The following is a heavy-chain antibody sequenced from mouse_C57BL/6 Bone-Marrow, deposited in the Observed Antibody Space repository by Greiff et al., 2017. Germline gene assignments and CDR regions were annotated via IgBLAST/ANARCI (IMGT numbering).Heavy chain of an antibody. J-gene: IGHJ1*03. CDR2: IYPGSGGT. D-gene: IGHD1-1*01. CDR3: ASGAITTVVAHWYFDV. Sequence: QVQLQQPGAELVKPGASVKMSCKASGYTFTSYWITWVKHRPGQGLEWIGDIYPGSGGTHYNEKFKSKATLTVDTSSSTAYMQLSSLTSEDSAVYYCASGAITTVVAHWYFDVWGTGTTVTVSS. CDR1: GYTFTSYW. V-gene: IGHV1-55*01.